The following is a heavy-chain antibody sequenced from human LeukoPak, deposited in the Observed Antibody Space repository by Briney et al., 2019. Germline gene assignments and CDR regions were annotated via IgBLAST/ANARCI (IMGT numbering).Heavy chain of an antibody. Sequence: PGGSLRLSCAASGFTFSSYWMHWVRQAPGKGLVWVSRINSDGSSTSYADSVKGRFTISRDNAKNTLYLQMKSLRAEDTDVYYCAREAGSGSLLYYYYYGMDVWGKGTTVTVSS. V-gene: IGHV3-74*01. CDR2: INSDGSST. D-gene: IGHD3-10*01. J-gene: IGHJ6*04. CDR1: GFTFSSYW. CDR3: AREAGSGSLLYYYYYGMDV.